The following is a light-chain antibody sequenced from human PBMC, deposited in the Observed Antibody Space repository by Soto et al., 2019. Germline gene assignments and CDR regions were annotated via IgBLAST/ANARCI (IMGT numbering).Light chain of an antibody. CDR2: GAS. CDR1: QSVSSSY. Sequence: EIVLTQSPGTLSLSPGERATLSCRASQSVSSSYLAWYQQKPGQAPMLLIYGASSRATGIPDRFSVRGYGTDFTLTSSRLEPVDYTVYCFQQYGSSRFTFGPGTKVDIK. J-gene: IGKJ3*01. CDR3: QQYGSSRFT. V-gene: IGKV3-20*01.